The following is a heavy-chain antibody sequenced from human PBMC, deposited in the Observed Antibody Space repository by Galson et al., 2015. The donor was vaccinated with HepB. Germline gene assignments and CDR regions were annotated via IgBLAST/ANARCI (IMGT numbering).Heavy chain of an antibody. V-gene: IGHV1-69*13. J-gene: IGHJ4*02. CDR2: IIPIFGIA. CDR1: GGTFSSYA. D-gene: IGHD2-2*01. Sequence: SVKVSCKASGGTFSSYAISWVRQAPGQGLEWMGGIIPIFGIANYAQKFQGRVTIAADESTSTAYMELSSLRSEDTAVYYCARVLGGPGGYGSSTSCPFDYWGQGTLVTVSS. CDR3: ARVLGGPGGYGSSTSCPFDY.